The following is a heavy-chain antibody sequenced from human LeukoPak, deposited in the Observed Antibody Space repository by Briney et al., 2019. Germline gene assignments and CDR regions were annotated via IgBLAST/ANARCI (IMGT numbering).Heavy chain of an antibody. Sequence: SQTLSLTCTVSGGSISSGSYYWSWIRQPAGKGLEWIGRIYTSGSTNYNPSLKSRVTISVDTSKNQFSLKLSSVAAADTAVYYCARGLWFGELLSAFDYWGQGTLVTVSS. CDR2: IYTSGST. CDR3: ARGLWFGELLSAFDY. V-gene: IGHV4-61*02. J-gene: IGHJ4*02. CDR1: GGSISSGSYY. D-gene: IGHD3-10*01.